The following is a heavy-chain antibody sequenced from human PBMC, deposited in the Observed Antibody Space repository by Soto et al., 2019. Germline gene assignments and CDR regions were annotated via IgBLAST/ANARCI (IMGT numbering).Heavy chain of an antibody. D-gene: IGHD2-2*01. CDR3: ARNAVVSAALDP. CDR1: GASISSSHW. J-gene: IGHJ5*02. Sequence: SETLSLTCDVSGASISSSHWWCWLRQPPGKGLGWIGEVYHSGSANYNPSLESRVTMSVDKSKNQFSLRLSSVTAADTALYYCARNAVVSAALDPWGQGTLVTV. V-gene: IGHV4-4*02. CDR2: VYHSGSA.